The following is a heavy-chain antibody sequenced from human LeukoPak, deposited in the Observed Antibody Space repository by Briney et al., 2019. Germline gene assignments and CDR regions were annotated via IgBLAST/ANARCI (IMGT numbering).Heavy chain of an antibody. CDR1: GFTFSSYA. V-gene: IGHV3-23*01. Sequence: GGSLRLSCAASGFTFSSYAMSWVRQAPGKGLEWVSAISGSGGSTYYADSVKGRFTISRDNSKNTLYLQMNSLRAEDTAVYYCAKTKTAYIVGVVPAAMGYFDYWGQGTLVTVSS. CDR2: ISGSGGST. J-gene: IGHJ4*02. D-gene: IGHD2-2*01. CDR3: AKTKTAYIVGVVPAAMGYFDY.